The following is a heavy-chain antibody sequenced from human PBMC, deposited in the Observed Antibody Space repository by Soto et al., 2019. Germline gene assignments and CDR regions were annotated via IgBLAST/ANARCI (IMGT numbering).Heavy chain of an antibody. J-gene: IGHJ4*02. CDR2: IDNSGSNT. Sequence: GGSLRLSCAASGLTLSDHFMSWVRQAPGKGLEWVSCIDNSGSNTYYADSVKGRFTISRDNAKSSLYLQMNSLRAEDTAVYYCARDPQREDGHNFDDWGQGALVTVSS. CDR1: GLTLSDHF. V-gene: IGHV3-11*01. CDR3: ARDPQREDGHNFDD.